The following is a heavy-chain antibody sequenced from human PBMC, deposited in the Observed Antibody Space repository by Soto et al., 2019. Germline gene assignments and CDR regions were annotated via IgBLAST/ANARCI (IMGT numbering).Heavy chain of an antibody. J-gene: IGHJ6*02. CDR1: GGSISSYY. Sequence: ASETLSLTCTVSGGSISSYYWSWIRQPPGKGLEWIGYIYYSGSTNYNPSLKSRVTISVDTSKNQFFLKLSSVTAADTAVYYCARADIVGATIQDYYYGMDVWGQGTTVTVSS. D-gene: IGHD1-26*01. CDR3: ARADIVGATIQDYYYGMDV. V-gene: IGHV4-59*01. CDR2: IYYSGST.